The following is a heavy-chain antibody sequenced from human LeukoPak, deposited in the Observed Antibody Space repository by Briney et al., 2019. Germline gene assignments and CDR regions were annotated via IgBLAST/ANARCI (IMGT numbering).Heavy chain of an antibody. CDR2: IYYSGST. V-gene: IGHV4-59*01. Sequence: SETLSLTRTVSGGSISSYYWSWIRQPPGKGLEWIGYIYYSGSTNYNPSLKSRVTISVDTSKNQFSLKLSSVTAADTAVYYCARATMIVGQNWYFDLWGRGTLVTVSS. J-gene: IGHJ2*01. CDR1: GGSISSYY. D-gene: IGHD3-22*01. CDR3: ARATMIVGQNWYFDL.